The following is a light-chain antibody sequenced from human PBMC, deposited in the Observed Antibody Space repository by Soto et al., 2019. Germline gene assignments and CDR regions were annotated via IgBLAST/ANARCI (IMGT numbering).Light chain of an antibody. Sequence: DIQMTQSPSSLSASVGDRLTITCRASQSISSWLAWYQQRPGKAPNLLIYAASSLQSWVPSRFTGSGSGTDFALTISSLQPEDFATYYCQQSYTSWWTFGQGTKVDI. V-gene: IGKV1-39*01. CDR2: AAS. CDR3: QQSYTSWWT. CDR1: QSISSW. J-gene: IGKJ1*01.